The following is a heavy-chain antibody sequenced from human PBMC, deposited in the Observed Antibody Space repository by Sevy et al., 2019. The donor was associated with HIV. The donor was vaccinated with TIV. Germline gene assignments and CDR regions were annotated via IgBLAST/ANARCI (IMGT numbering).Heavy chain of an antibody. Sequence: GGSLRLSCAASGFTFSSYSMNWVRQAPGKGLEWVSSISSSSSYIYYADSVKGRFTISRDNAKNSLYLQMNSLRAEDTAVYYCARGGRRVGATDGGFDYWGQGTLVTVSS. D-gene: IGHD1-26*01. J-gene: IGHJ4*02. CDR2: ISSSSSYI. V-gene: IGHV3-21*01. CDR1: GFTFSSYS. CDR3: ARGGRRVGATDGGFDY.